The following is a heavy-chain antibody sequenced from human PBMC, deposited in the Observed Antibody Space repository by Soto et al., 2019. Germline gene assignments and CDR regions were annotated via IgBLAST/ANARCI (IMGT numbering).Heavy chain of an antibody. CDR1: GGSITGYY. V-gene: IGHV4-59*08. Sequence: QVQLQESGPGLVQPSETLSLTCTVSGGSITGYYWCWIRQPPGKVPEWIGNIHYSGSTNYNPSLKSRVTISVDTSKNQFSLRLSSVTAAETAVYYCARHSYYSNPLRFDPWGQGTLVTVSS. CDR2: IHYSGST. CDR3: ARHSYYSNPLRFDP. J-gene: IGHJ5*02. D-gene: IGHD4-4*01.